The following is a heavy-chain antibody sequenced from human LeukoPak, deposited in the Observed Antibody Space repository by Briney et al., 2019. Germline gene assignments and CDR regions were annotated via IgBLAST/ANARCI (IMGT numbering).Heavy chain of an antibody. J-gene: IGHJ4*02. CDR3: AREAYSSGWYGLDY. CDR1: GGSFSGYY. V-gene: IGHV4-34*01. Sequence: SETLSLTCAVYGGSFSGYYWSWIRQPPGKGLEWIGEINHSGSTNYNPSLKSRVTISVDTSKNQFSLKLSSVTAADTAVYYCAREAYSSGWYGLDYWGQGTLVTVSS. D-gene: IGHD6-19*01. CDR2: INHSGST.